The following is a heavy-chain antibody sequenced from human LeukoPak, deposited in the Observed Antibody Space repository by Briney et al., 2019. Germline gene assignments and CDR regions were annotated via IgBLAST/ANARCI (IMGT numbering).Heavy chain of an antibody. D-gene: IGHD2/OR15-2a*01. CDR2: ISYDGSNK. CDR3: ASHRGSLSPLDY. CDR1: GFTFSSYA. J-gene: IGHJ4*02. Sequence: GGSLRLSCAASGFTFSSYAMHWVRQAPGKGLKWVAVISYDGSNKYYADSVKGRFTISRDNSKNTLYLQMNSPRAEDTAVYYCASHRGSLSPLDYWGQGTLVTVSS. V-gene: IGHV3-30-3*01.